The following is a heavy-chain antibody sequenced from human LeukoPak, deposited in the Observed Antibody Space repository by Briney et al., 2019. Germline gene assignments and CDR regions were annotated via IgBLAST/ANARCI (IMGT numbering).Heavy chain of an antibody. CDR2: ISGDGGST. V-gene: IGHV3-43*02. CDR3: ARESETSGWYDY. J-gene: IGHJ4*02. Sequence: GGSLRLSCAAPGFIFDNYAIHWVRQAPGKGLEWVSLISGDGGSTFYADSVRGRFTISIDNTRKSLSLQMSSQRSEDTALYYCARESETSGWYDYWGQGTLVTVSS. CDR1: GFIFDNYA. D-gene: IGHD6-19*01.